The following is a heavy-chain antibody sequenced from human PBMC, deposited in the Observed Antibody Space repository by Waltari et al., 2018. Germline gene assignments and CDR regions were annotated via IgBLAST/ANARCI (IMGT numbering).Heavy chain of an antibody. CDR1: GFTVSSNY. D-gene: IGHD4-17*01. CDR2: SYSGGSQ. V-gene: IGHV3-53*01. CDR3: AREDYGDYGNWFDP. Sequence: EVQLVESGGGLIQPGGSLRLSCAASGFTVSSNYMSWVRQAPGKGLECVSVSYSGGSQYYADSVNGRFTISRDNSKNTLYLQMNSLRAEDTAVYYCAREDYGDYGNWFDPWGQGTLVTVSS. J-gene: IGHJ5*02.